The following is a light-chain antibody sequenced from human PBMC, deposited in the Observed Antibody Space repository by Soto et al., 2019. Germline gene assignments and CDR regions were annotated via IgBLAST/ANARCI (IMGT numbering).Light chain of an antibody. J-gene: IGLJ1*01. CDR3: CSYAGSRTYV. Sequence: QSALTQPASVSGSPGQSITISCTGTSSDVGSYNLVSWYQQHPGKAPKVMIYEVSKRPSGVPNRFSGSKSGNTASLTISGLQAEDEADYYCCSYAGSRTYVFGTGTQLTVL. CDR1: SSDVGSYNL. CDR2: EVS. V-gene: IGLV2-23*02.